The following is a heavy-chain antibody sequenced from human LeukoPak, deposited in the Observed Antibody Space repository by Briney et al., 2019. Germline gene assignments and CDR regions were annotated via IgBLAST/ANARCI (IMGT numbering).Heavy chain of an antibody. Sequence: ASVKVSCKASGYTFTGYYMHWVRQAPGQGLEWMGWINPNSGGTNYAQKFQGRVTMTRDTSISTAYMELSRLRSDDTAVYYCARDLGDGYKPFDYWGQGTLVTVSS. CDR2: INPNSGGT. CDR3: ARDLGDGYKPFDY. CDR1: GYTFTGYY. D-gene: IGHD5-24*01. J-gene: IGHJ4*02. V-gene: IGHV1-2*02.